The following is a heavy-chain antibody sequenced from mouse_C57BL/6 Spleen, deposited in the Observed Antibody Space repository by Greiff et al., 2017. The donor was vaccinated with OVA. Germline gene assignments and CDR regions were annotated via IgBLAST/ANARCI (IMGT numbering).Heavy chain of an antibody. Sequence: VQLQQPGAELVRPGSSVKLSCKASGYTFTSYWMHWVKQRPIQGLEWIGNIDPSDSETYYNQKFKDKATLTVDKSSSTAYMQLSSLTSEDSAVDYCARGNYYGSSAMDYWGQGTSVTVSS. CDR1: GYTFTSYW. CDR2: IDPSDSET. D-gene: IGHD1-1*01. J-gene: IGHJ4*01. CDR3: ARGNYYGSSAMDY. V-gene: IGHV1-52*01.